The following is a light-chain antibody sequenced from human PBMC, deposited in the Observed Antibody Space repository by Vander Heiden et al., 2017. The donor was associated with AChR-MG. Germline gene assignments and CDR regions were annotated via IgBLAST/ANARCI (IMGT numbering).Light chain of an antibody. CDR2: SAS. J-gene: IGKJ3*01. V-gene: IGKV3D-15*01. Sequence: EIVMTQSPATLVVAPGETATLSCRASQSVSSFLAWYQQKPVQAPRLLIHSASTRATGIPASFSGSGSGTEFTLTISSLQAEDFAVYYCQHCFKWPGISFGPGTKLDIK. CDR1: QSVSSF. CDR3: QHCFKWPGIS.